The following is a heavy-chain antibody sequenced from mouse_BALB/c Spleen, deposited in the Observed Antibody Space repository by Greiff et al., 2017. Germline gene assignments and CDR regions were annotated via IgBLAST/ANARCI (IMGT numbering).Heavy chain of an antibody. CDR1: GFTFSDYY. Sequence: DVKLVESGGGLVKPGGSLKLSCAASGFTFSDYYMYWVRQTPEKRLEWVATISDGGSYTYYPDSVKGRFTISRDNAKNNLYLQMSSLKSEDTAMYYCARDPYDGYSWFAYWGQGTLVTVSA. D-gene: IGHD2-3*01. V-gene: IGHV5-4*02. CDR2: ISDGGSYT. J-gene: IGHJ3*01. CDR3: ARDPYDGYSWFAY.